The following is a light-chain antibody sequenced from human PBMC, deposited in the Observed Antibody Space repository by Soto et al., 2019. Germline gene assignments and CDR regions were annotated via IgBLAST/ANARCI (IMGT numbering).Light chain of an antibody. CDR2: GAS. CDR1: QSLRSS. V-gene: IGKV3-20*01. Sequence: QSRYALSVSLESRSTLSCRASQSLRSSLAWYQQKPGQAPRLLIYGASTRATGIPDRFSGSGSGTDFTLTISRLEPEDFAVYHCQQYSSSPLTFGGGTKVDIK. CDR3: QQYSSSPLT. J-gene: IGKJ4*01.